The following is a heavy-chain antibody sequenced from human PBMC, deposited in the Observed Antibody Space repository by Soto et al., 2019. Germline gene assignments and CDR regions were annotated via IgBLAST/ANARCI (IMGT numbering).Heavy chain of an antibody. V-gene: IGHV3-30-3*01. CDR1: GFTFSSYA. CDR2: ISYDGSNK. J-gene: IGHJ6*02. Sequence: QVPLVESGGGVVQPGRSLRLSCAASGFTFSSYAMHWVRPAPGKGLEWVAVISYDGSNKYYADSVKGRFTISRDNSKNTLYLPMISLRAEDTAVDYCARVPFYGSGSYYKATYGMDVWGQGTTVTVSS. D-gene: IGHD3-10*01. CDR3: ARVPFYGSGSYYKATYGMDV.